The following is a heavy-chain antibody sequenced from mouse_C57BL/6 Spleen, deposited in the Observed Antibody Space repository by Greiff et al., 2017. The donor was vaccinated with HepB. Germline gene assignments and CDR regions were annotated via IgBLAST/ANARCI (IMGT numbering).Heavy chain of an antibody. CDR1: GYSITSGYY. J-gene: IGHJ3*01. Sequence: EVQRVESGPGLVKPSQSLSLTCSVTGYSITSGYYWNWIRQFPGNKLEWMGYISYDGSNNYNPSLKNRISITRDTSKNQFFLKLNAVTTEDTATYYCARRWEYDGAWFAYWGQGTLVTVSA. CDR3: ARRWEYDGAWFAY. D-gene: IGHD2-14*01. CDR2: ISYDGSN. V-gene: IGHV3-6*01.